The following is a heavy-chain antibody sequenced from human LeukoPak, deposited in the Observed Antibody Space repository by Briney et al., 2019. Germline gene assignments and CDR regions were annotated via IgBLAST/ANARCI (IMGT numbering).Heavy chain of an antibody. D-gene: IGHD2/OR15-2a*01. Sequence: ASVKVSCKVSGYIFTGYNIHWVRQAPGQGLEWMGWINPNSGATKYAQKFQGRVTMTRDTSISTAYMELTRLRSDDTAVYYCARTRPLSYYYMDVWGKGTTVTVSS. CDR1: GYIFTGYN. J-gene: IGHJ6*03. CDR2: INPNSGAT. CDR3: ARTRPLSYYYMDV. V-gene: IGHV1-2*02.